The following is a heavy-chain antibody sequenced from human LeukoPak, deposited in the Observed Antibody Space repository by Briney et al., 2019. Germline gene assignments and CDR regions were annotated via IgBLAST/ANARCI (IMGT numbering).Heavy chain of an antibody. CDR1: GGSISSNNYY. V-gene: IGHV4-39*01. CDR2: IVYGETA. J-gene: IGHJ4*02. D-gene: IGHD3-10*01. Sequence: PSETLSLTCAVSGGSISSNNYYWRWIRQPPGRGLEWIGTIVYGETAHRNPSLKTRITMSADTPEDQFSRTLSSVTAADEGVYYCARRYGYYGSGSYFDYWGQGLLVTVSS. CDR3: ARRYGYYGSGSYFDY.